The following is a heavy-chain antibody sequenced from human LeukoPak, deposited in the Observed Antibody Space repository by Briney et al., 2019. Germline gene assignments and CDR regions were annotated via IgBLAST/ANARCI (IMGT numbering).Heavy chain of an antibody. CDR2: INPNSGGT. CDR1: GYTFTGYY. CDR3: ARWYSYDSSGDKEDAFDV. Sequence: ASVKVSCKASGYTFTGYYMHWVRQAPGQGLEWMGWINPNSGGTNYAQKFQGRVTMTRDTSISTAYMELSRLRSDDTAVYYCARWYSYDSSGDKEDAFDVWGQGTMVTVSS. J-gene: IGHJ3*01. D-gene: IGHD3-22*01. V-gene: IGHV1-2*02.